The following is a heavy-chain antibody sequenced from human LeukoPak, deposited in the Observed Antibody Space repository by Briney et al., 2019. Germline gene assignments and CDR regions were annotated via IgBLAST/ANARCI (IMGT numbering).Heavy chain of an antibody. CDR3: ARTGYSGSWYETEFDY. D-gene: IGHD6-13*01. CDR1: GGSFSGYY. Sequence: SETLSLTCAVYGGSFSGYYWSWIRQPPGKGLEWIGYIHYSGSTNYNPSLKSRVTISVDTSKNQFSLKLSSVTAADTAVYYCARTGYSGSWYETEFDYWGQGTLVTVSS. V-gene: IGHV4-59*08. CDR2: IHYSGST. J-gene: IGHJ4*02.